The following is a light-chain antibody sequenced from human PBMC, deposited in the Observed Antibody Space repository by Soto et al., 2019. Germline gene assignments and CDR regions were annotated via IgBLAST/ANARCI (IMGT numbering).Light chain of an antibody. CDR2: DAS. J-gene: IGKJ1*01. V-gene: IGKV3-20*01. Sequence: EIVLTQSPGTLSLSPGERATLSCRASQIISSSFLAWYQQKPGQAPRLLIYDASSRATGIPDRFSGSGSGTDFTLTIRRLEPDDFALYYCQQYGSSPWTFGQGSKVDIK. CDR3: QQYGSSPWT. CDR1: QIISSSF.